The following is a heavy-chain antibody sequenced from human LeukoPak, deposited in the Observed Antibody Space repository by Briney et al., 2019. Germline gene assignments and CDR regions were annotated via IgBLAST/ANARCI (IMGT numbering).Heavy chain of an antibody. CDR3: ARVGYSYGQGDY. CDR1: GYTFTGYY. J-gene: IGHJ4*02. D-gene: IGHD5-18*01. V-gene: IGHV1-2*06. CDR2: INPNSGGT. Sequence: ASVKVSCKASGYTFTGYYMHWVRQAPGQGLEWMGRINPNSGGTNYAQKFQGRVTMTRDTSTSTVYMELSSLRSEDTAVYYCARVGYSYGQGDYWGQGTLVTVSS.